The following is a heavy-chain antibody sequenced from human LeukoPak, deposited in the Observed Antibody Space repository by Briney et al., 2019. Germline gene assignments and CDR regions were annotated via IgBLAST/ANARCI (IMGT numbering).Heavy chain of an antibody. D-gene: IGHD3-22*01. CDR3: ARFYYDSSGYYGDAFDI. CDR1: GFTFSSYS. V-gene: IGHV3-21*01. CDR2: ISSSSSYI. Sequence: GGSLRLXCAASGFTFSSYSMNWVRLAPGKGLESVSSISSSSSYIYYADSVKGRFTISRDNAKNSLYLQMNSLRAEDTAVYYCARFYYDSSGYYGDAFDIWGQGTMVTVSS. J-gene: IGHJ3*02.